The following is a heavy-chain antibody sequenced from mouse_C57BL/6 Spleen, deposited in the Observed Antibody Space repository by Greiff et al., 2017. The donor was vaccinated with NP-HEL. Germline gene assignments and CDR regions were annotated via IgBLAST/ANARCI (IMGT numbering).Heavy chain of an antibody. CDR3: ARWGSYFDY. J-gene: IGHJ2*01. Sequence: QVQLKQPGAELVKPGASVKMSCKASGYTFTSYWITWVKRRPGQGLEWIGDIYPGSGSTNYNEKFKSKATLTVDTSSSTAYMQLSSLTSEDSAVYYCARWGSYFDYWGQGTTLTVSS. CDR1: GYTFTSYW. CDR2: IYPGSGST. V-gene: IGHV1-55*01.